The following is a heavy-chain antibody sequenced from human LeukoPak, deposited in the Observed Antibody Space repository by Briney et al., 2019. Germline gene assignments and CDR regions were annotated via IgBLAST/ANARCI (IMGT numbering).Heavy chain of an antibody. Sequence: VASVKVSCKTSGYTFTVYYIHWMRQAPGRGLEWMGWISPNRGGTNYAQKFQGRLTMTRDTSISTVYMELRSLISDDTAVYYCARGLLGSSLSVGYFDSWGQGALVTVSS. D-gene: IGHD6-6*01. CDR2: ISPNRGGT. CDR1: GYTFTVYY. V-gene: IGHV1-2*02. CDR3: ARGLLGSSLSVGYFDS. J-gene: IGHJ4*02.